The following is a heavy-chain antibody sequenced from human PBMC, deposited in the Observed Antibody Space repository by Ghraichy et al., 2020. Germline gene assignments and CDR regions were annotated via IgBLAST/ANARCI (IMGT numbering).Heavy chain of an antibody. Sequence: ASVKVSCKASGYTFTGYYMHWVRQAPGQGLEWMGWINPNSGGTNYAQKFQGRVTMTRDTSISTAYMELSRLRSDDTAVYYCARVPRGSSGYYAEYFQHWGQGTLVTVSS. CDR3: ARVPRGSSGYYAEYFQH. J-gene: IGHJ1*01. CDR1: GYTFTGYY. D-gene: IGHD3-22*01. V-gene: IGHV1-2*02. CDR2: INPNSGGT.